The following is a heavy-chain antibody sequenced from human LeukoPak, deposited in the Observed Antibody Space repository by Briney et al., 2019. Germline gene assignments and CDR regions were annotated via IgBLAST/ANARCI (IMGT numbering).Heavy chain of an antibody. J-gene: IGHJ4*02. CDR2: IKSKPDGGTT. CDR1: GFTFSIAW. D-gene: IGHD7-27*01. CDR3: LRRPLGD. Sequence: GGSLRLSCEASGFTFSIAWMTWVRQAPGKGLEWVGRIKSKPDGGTTEYAAPVKGRFTISRDDSKDTAYLQMNSLKTEDTAVYYCLRRPLGDWGQGTLVTVSS. V-gene: IGHV3-15*01.